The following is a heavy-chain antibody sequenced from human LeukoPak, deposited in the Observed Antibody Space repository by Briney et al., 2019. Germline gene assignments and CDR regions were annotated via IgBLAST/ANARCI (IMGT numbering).Heavy chain of an antibody. D-gene: IGHD1-26*01. Sequence: SQTLSLTCAISGGSVSSNSAAWNWIRQSPSRGLEWLGRTYYRSKWYNDYAVSVKSRITINPDTSKNQFSLQLNSVTPEDTAVYYCARGVWEPDKYYYYYMDVWGKGTTVTISS. CDR1: GGSVSSNSAA. CDR2: TYYRSKWYN. V-gene: IGHV6-1*01. CDR3: ARGVWEPDKYYYYYMDV. J-gene: IGHJ6*03.